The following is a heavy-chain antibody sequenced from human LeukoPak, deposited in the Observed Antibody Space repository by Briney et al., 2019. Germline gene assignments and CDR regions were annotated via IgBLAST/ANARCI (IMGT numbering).Heavy chain of an antibody. CDR3: ARVHGLWFGSGRPQGWFDP. Sequence: PSETLSLTCTASGGSISSSSYYWGWIRQPPGKGLEWIGSIYYSGSTYYNPSLKSRVTISVDTSKNQFSLKLSSVTAADTAVYYCARVHGLWFGSGRPQGWFDPWGQGTLVTVSS. CDR1: GGSISSSSYY. D-gene: IGHD3-10*01. V-gene: IGHV4-39*01. J-gene: IGHJ5*02. CDR2: IYYSGST.